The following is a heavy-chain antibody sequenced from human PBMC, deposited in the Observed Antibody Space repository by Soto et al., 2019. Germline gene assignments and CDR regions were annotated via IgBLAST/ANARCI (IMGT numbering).Heavy chain of an antibody. CDR2: ISYDGSNK. Sequence: GGSLRLSCAASGFTFSSYAMHWVRQAPGKGLEWVAVISYDGSNKYYADSVKGRFTISRDNSKNTLYLQMNSLRAEDTAVYYCAREASYDLCSGDYTHYYGMDVWDQGNTVIFSS. J-gene: IGHJ6*02. D-gene: IGHD3-3*01. CDR1: GFTFSSYA. CDR3: AREASYDLCSGDYTHYYGMDV. V-gene: IGHV3-30-3*01.